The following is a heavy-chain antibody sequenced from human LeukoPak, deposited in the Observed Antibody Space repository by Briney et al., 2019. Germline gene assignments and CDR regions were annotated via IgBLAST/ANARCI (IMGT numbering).Heavy chain of an antibody. J-gene: IGHJ4*02. V-gene: IGHV1-46*01. Sequence: ASVKVSCKASGYTFTSYYMHWVRQAPGQGLEWMGIINPSGGSTSYAQKFQGRVTMTRDTSTSTVYMELSSLRSEDTAVYYCARELSTHPNIRYCSSTSCSSGYFDYWGQGTLVTVSS. D-gene: IGHD2-2*01. CDR3: ARELSTHPNIRYCSSTSCSSGYFDY. CDR1: GYTFTSYY. CDR2: INPSGGST.